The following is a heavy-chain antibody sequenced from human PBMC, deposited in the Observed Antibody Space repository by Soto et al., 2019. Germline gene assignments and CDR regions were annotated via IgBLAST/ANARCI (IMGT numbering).Heavy chain of an antibody. Sequence: GGSLRLSCAASGFTFSSYGIHWVRQAPGKGLEWVAVISYDGSNKYYADSVKGRFTISRDNSKNTLYLQMNSLRAEDTAVYYCASWGYYYGMDVWGQGTTVTVS. CDR3: ASWGYYYGMDV. J-gene: IGHJ6*02. CDR1: GFTFSSYG. CDR2: ISYDGSNK. V-gene: IGHV3-30*03. D-gene: IGHD7-27*01.